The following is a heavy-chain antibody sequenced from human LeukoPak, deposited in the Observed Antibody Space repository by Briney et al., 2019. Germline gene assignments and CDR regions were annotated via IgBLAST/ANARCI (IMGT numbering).Heavy chain of an antibody. J-gene: IGHJ4*02. D-gene: IGHD3-22*01. CDR3: ARFVGDDSSGYFDY. V-gene: IGHV3-53*01. CDR1: GFTVSSNY. CDR2: IYSGGST. Sequence: GGSLRLSCAASGFTVSSNYMSWVRQAPGKGLEGVSVIYSGGSTYYADSVKGRFTISRDNAKNTLYLQMNSLRAEDTAVYYCARFVGDDSSGYFDYWGQGTLVTVSS.